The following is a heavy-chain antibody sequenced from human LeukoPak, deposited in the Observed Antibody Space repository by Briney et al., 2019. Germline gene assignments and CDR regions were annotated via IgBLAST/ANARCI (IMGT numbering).Heavy chain of an antibody. D-gene: IGHD3-10*01. CDR1: GGSFSDYY. CDR3: ASPRITMARSFDY. Sequence: SETLSLTCAVYGGSFSDYYWSWIRQPPGKGLEWIGEINHSGSTNYNPSLKSRVTISVDTSKNQFSLKLSSVTAADTAVYYCASPRITMARSFDYWGQGTLVTVSS. CDR2: INHSGST. V-gene: IGHV4-34*01. J-gene: IGHJ4*02.